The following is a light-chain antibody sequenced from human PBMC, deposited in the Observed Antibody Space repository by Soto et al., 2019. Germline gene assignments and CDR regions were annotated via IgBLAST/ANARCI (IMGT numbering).Light chain of an antibody. CDR1: TSDVGGYNF. V-gene: IGLV2-14*03. CDR2: GVG. Sequence: QSALTQPASMSGSPGQSITISCTGTTSDVGGYNFVSWFQHHPGKAPKLIIYGVGNRPSGVSDRFSGSRSGNTASLTISGLQAEDEADFYCSSYTSNATPYVYGTGTTLTVL. J-gene: IGLJ1*01. CDR3: SSYTSNATPYV.